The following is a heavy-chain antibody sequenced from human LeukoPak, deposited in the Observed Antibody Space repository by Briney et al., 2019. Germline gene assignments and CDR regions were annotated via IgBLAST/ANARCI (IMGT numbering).Heavy chain of an antibody. CDR3: ASGLWGIAAAGAAGTHSSPTPRDY. V-gene: IGHV1-8*01. J-gene: IGHJ4*02. CDR2: MNPNSGNT. D-gene: IGHD6-13*01. Sequence: GASVKVSCKASGYTFTSYDINWVRQATGQGLEWMGWMNPNSGNTGYAQKFQGRVTMTRNTSISTAYMELSSLRSEDTAVYYCASGLWGIAAAGAAGTHSSPTPRDYWGQGTLVTVSS. CDR1: GYTFTSYD.